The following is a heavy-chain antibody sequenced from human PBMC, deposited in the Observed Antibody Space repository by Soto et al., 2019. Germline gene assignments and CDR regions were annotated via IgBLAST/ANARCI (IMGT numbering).Heavy chain of an antibody. CDR3: ARGSSSGDYYYGMDV. J-gene: IGHJ6*02. CDR2: IGTAGDP. Sequence: GGSLRLSWAASGFTFSSYDIHWVRQATGKGLEWVSAIGTAGDPYYPGSVKGRFTISRENAKNSLYLQMNSPRAGDTAVYYCARGSSSGDYYYGMDVWGQGTTVTVSS. D-gene: IGHD6-6*01. V-gene: IGHV3-13*05. CDR1: GFTFSSYD.